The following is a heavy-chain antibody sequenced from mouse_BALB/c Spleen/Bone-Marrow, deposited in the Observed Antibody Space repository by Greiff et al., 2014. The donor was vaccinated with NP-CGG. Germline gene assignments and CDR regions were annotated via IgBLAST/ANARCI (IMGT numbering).Heavy chain of an antibody. CDR2: IWWDGDK. CDR3: ARRGNDGYGWFAY. Sequence: HIWWDGDKYYNPSLKSQLTISKDTSRNQVFLKITSVDTADTATYYCARRGNDGYGWFAYWGQGTLVTVSA. J-gene: IGHJ3*01. V-gene: IGHV8-12*01. D-gene: IGHD2-3*01.